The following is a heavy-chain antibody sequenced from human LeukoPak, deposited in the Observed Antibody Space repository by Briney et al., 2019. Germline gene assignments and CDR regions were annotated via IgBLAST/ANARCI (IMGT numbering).Heavy chain of an antibody. CDR1: GFTFSRYG. Sequence: SGGSLRLSCAASGFTFSRYGMHWVRQAPGKGLEWVAVISYDGSNNYYADSVKGRFTISRDNAKNSLYLQMNSLRAEDTAVYYCTRSLDYWGRGTLVTVSS. J-gene: IGHJ4*02. D-gene: IGHD2-15*01. V-gene: IGHV3-30*03. CDR3: TRSLDY. CDR2: ISYDGSNN.